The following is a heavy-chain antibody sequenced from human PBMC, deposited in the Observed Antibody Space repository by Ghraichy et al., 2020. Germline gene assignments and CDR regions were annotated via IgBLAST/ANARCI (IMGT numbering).Heavy chain of an antibody. Sequence: SETLSLTCTVSGGSISSYYWSWIRQPPGKGLEWIWYIYYSGSTNYNPSLKSRVTISVDTSKNQFSLKLSSVTAADPAVYYCARTSNYYDSSGYYLYYYYYGMEVWGQGTTVTVSS. D-gene: IGHD3-22*01. CDR3: ARTSNYYDSSGYYLYYYYYGMEV. J-gene: IGHJ6*02. CDR1: GGSISSYY. CDR2: IYYSGST. V-gene: IGHV4-59*01.